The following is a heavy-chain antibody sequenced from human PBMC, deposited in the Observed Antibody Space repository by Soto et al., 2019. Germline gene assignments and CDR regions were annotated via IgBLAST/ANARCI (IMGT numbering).Heavy chain of an antibody. CDR3: ARIKAATDAFDI. D-gene: IGHD6-13*01. J-gene: IGHJ3*02. CDR1: GGTFSSYT. V-gene: IGHV1-69*02. Sequence: SVKVSCKASGGTFSSYTISWVRQAPGQGLEWMGRIIPILGIANYAQKFQGRVTITADKSTSTAYMELSSLRSEDTAVYYCARIKAATDAFDIWGQGTMVTVSS. CDR2: IIPILGIA.